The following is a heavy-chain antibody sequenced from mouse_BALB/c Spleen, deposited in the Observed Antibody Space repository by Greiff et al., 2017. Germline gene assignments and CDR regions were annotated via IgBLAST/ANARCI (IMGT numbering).Heavy chain of an antibody. J-gene: IGHJ3*01. Sequence: EVQLEESGGGLVQPGGSRKLSCAASGYTFSSFGMHWVRQAPGKGLEWVAYISSGSSTIYYADTVKGRFTISRDNTKNTLFLQMTSLTSEDTAIYYCAREGVYGNSFAYWGQGTPVTVSA. CDR1: GYTFSSFG. D-gene: IGHD2-1*01. V-gene: IGHV5-17*02. CDR3: AREGVYGNSFAY. CDR2: ISSGSSTI.